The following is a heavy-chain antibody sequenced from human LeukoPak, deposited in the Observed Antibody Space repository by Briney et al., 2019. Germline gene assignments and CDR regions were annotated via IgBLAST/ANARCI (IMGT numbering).Heavy chain of an antibody. CDR1: GGSISSYY. V-gene: IGHV4-59*01. CDR3: ATHTVTRDKGWFDP. CDR2: IYYSGST. J-gene: IGHJ5*02. Sequence: SETLSLTCTVSGGSISSYYWSWIRQPPERGLEWIGYIYYSGSTNYNPSLKSRVTISVDTSKNQFSLKLSSVTAADTAVYYCATHTVTRDKGWFDPWGQGTLVTVSS. D-gene: IGHD4-17*01.